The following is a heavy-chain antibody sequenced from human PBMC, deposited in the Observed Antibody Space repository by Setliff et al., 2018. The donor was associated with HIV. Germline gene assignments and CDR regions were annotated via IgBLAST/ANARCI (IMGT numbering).Heavy chain of an antibody. Sequence: AASVKVSCKASGYTFTSYDINWVRQATGQGLEWMGWMNPNSGNTGYAQKFQGRVTMTRNTSISTAYMELSSLRSEDTAVYYCARQYYYDSSGYYYSDAFDIWGQGTMVTVSS. V-gene: IGHV1-8*01. CDR1: GYTFTSYD. CDR3: ARQYYYDSSGYYYSDAFDI. CDR2: MNPNSGNT. D-gene: IGHD3-22*01. J-gene: IGHJ3*02.